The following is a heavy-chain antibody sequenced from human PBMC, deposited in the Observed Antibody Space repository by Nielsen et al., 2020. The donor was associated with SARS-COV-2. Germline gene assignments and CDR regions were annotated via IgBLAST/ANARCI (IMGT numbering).Heavy chain of an antibody. V-gene: IGHV3-73*01. J-gene: IGHJ3*02. CDR3: ARESVTGTDAFDI. D-gene: IGHD6-19*01. CDR1: GFTFSGST. Sequence: GESLKISCAASGFTFSGSTIHWVRQASGKGLEWVGRIRSKGYGYATGYNASVKGRFTVSRDNAENSLSLQMNSLRAEDTAVYYCARESVTGTDAFDIWGQGTVVTVSS. CDR2: IRSKGYGYAT.